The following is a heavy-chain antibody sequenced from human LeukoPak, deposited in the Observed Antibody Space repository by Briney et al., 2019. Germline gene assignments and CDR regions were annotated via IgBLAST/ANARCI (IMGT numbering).Heavy chain of an antibody. CDR3: ARDRHIAAAGYYFDY. CDR2: IIPIFGTA. J-gene: IGHJ4*02. Sequence: GASVKVSCKASGGTFSSYAISWVRQAPGQGLEWMGGIIPIFGTANYAQKFQGRVTITTDESTSTAYMELSSLRSEDTAVYYCARDRHIAAAGYYFDYWGQGTLVTVSS. V-gene: IGHV1-69*05. CDR1: GGTFSSYA. D-gene: IGHD6-25*01.